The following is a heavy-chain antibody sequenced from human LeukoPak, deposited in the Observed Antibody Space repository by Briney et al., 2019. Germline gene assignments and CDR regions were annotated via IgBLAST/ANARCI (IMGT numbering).Heavy chain of an antibody. J-gene: IGHJ4*02. Sequence: SETLSLTCTVSGGSISSSSYYWTWIRQPAGKGLEWIGRIHTSGSTNYNPSLKSRVTMSVDTSKNQFSLKLSSVTAADTAVYYCARDTYYYDSSGYSSFDYWGQGTLVTVSS. CDR2: IHTSGST. V-gene: IGHV4-61*02. CDR3: ARDTYYYDSSGYSSFDY. CDR1: GGSISSSSYY. D-gene: IGHD3-22*01.